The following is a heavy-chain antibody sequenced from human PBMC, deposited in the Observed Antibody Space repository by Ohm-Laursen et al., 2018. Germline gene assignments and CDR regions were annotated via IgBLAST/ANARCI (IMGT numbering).Heavy chain of an antibody. J-gene: IGHJ4*02. CDR2: ISSSGSTI. CDR3: AGLGYCSSTSCY. V-gene: IGHV3-48*03. CDR1: GFTFSSYE. D-gene: IGHD2-2*01. Sequence: SLRLSCTAPGFTFSSYEMNWVRQAPGKGLEWVSYISSSGSTIYYADSVKGRFTISRDNAKNSLYLQMNSLRAEDTAVYYCAGLGYCSSTSCYWGQGTLVTVSS.